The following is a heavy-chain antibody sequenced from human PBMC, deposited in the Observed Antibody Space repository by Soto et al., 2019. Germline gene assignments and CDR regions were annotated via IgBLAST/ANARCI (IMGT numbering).Heavy chain of an antibody. CDR3: AAGPVLRFLKWLPAYFDY. D-gene: IGHD3-3*01. Sequence: QMQVVQSGPEVKKPGTSVKVSCKTSGFMFTSSAVQWVRQARGQRLEWIGWLVVGSGNTHYAQHFQERVTLTRDMSTGTAYMELSSLRSEDPAVYYSAAGPVLRFLKWLPAYFDYWGQGTLVTVSS. CDR2: LVVGSGNT. V-gene: IGHV1-58*01. CDR1: GFMFTSSA. J-gene: IGHJ4*02.